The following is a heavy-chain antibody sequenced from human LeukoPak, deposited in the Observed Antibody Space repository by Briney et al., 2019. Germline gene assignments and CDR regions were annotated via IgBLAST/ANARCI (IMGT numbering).Heavy chain of an antibody. D-gene: IGHD3-22*01. CDR3: ARGVSSAIDW. J-gene: IGHJ4*02. V-gene: IGHV3-7*01. Sequence: GGSLRHSCAASDFSFSTYWMNWVRQAPGKGLEWVANINGDGRDTYYVGSVRGRFTISRDNADNSLYLQMNSLRGDDTAVYYCARGVSSAIDWWGQGTLVTVSS. CDR2: INGDGRDT. CDR1: DFSFSTYW.